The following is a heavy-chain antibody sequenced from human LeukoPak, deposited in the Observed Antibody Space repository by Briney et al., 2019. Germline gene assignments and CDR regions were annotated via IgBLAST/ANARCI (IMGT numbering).Heavy chain of an antibody. J-gene: IGHJ3*01. Sequence: ASVKVSCKASGYTFTGYYIHWVRQAPGHGLEWMGWINPPSGCTNYVQKLQGRVTINSDTSINTVYMELSRLRSDGTPVHYCARMGFYYESSGALDLWGQGTMVSVSS. V-gene: IGHV1-2*02. D-gene: IGHD3-22*01. CDR2: INPPSGCT. CDR1: GYTFTGYY. CDR3: ARMGFYYESSGALDL.